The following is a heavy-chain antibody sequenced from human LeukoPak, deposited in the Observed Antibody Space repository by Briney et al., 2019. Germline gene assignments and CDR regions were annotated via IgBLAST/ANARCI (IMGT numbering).Heavy chain of an antibody. D-gene: IGHD4-17*01. J-gene: IGHJ5*02. Sequence: GRSLRLSCAASGFTLDDYAMHWVRQAPGKGLEWVSGISWNSGSIGYADSVKGRFTISRDNAKNSLYLQMNSLRAEDTALYYCAKGSYGDYVGNWFDPWGQGTLVTVSS. CDR3: AKGSYGDYVGNWFDP. V-gene: IGHV3-9*01. CDR1: GFTLDDYA. CDR2: ISWNSGSI.